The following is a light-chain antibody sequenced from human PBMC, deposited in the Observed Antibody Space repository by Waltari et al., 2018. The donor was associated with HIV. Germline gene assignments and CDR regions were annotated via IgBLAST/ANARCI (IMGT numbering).Light chain of an antibody. Sequence: QPVLTQPPSASGTPGQRVTISCSGSSSNIGSNTVNWYQQLPGTAPKLLTYSSNQRPSGIPERFSGSNSGNTATLTLSRAQAGDEADYSCQVWDSSTVVFGGGTKLTVL. V-gene: IGLV1-44*01. J-gene: IGLJ2*01. CDR3: QVWDSSTVV. CDR2: SSN. CDR1: SSNIGSNT.